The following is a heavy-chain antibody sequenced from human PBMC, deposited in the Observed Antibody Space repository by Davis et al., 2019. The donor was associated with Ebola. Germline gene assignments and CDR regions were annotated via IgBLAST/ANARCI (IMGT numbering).Heavy chain of an antibody. V-gene: IGHV3-13*01. CDR2: IGTAGDT. J-gene: IGHJ4*02. CDR1: GFTFRSHD. CDR3: ARARCGGTFFDV. Sequence: GESLKTPRAASGFTFRSHDMPWVRQVTGKRLEWVSAIGTAGDTYYIDSVKGRFTVSRENAKTSLYLQMNSLRAGDTAVYYCARARCGGTFFDVWGQGTLVTVSS. D-gene: IGHD2-21*01.